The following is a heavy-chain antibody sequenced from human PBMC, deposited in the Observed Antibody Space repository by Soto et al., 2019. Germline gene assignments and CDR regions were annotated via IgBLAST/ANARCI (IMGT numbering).Heavy chain of an antibody. V-gene: IGHV1-24*01. CDR1: GYTLTELS. D-gene: IGHD5-12*01. Sequence: QVQLVQSGAEVKKPGASVKVSCKVSGYTLTELSMHWVRQAPGKGLEWMGGFDPEDGETIYAQKFQGRVTMTEDTSTDTAYMELSSLRSEDTAVYYCATASDVDIVATITGWFDPWGQGTLVTVSS. CDR3: ATASDVDIVATITGWFDP. CDR2: FDPEDGET. J-gene: IGHJ5*02.